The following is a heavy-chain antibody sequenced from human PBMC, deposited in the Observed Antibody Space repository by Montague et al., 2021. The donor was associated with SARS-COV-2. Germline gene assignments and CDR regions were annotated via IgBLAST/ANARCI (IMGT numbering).Heavy chain of an antibody. CDR2: ISYEGSKK. V-gene: IGHV3-30*03. J-gene: IGHJ3*01. D-gene: IGHD5-12*01. CDR1: GFSFNNFG. CDR3: QFLWLRQFARDAFDL. Sequence: RSLSLAASGFSFNNFGIHWVRQAPDKGLEWVAVISYEGSKKNFADSVKGRFVISRDSSQNTVYLQMNSLRVEDTAVKAPQFLWLRQFARDAFDLWGQGTLVSVSS.